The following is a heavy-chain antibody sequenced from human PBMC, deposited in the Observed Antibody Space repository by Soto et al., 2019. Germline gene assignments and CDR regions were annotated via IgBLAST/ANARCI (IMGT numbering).Heavy chain of an antibody. J-gene: IGHJ4*02. CDR2: IYYSGST. V-gene: IGHV4-31*03. Sequence: QVQLQESGPGLVKPSQTLSLTCTVSGGSISSGGYYWSWIRQHPGKGLEWIGYIYYSGSTYYNPFLKSRVTISVDTSKNQFSLKLSSVTAADTAVYYCARGRITMVRGVIYFDYWGQGTLVTVSS. CDR1: GGSISSGGYY. CDR3: ARGRITMVRGVIYFDY. D-gene: IGHD3-10*01.